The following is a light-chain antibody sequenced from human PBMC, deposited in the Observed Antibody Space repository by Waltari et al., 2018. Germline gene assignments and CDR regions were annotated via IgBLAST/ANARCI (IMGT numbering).Light chain of an antibody. J-gene: IGKJ4*01. CDR1: QDIRNY. CDR2: DAS. CDR3: QQYDNFPAT. Sequence: DIQMTQSPTSLYASVGDRVTITCQASQDIRNYLNWYQQKPGKPPKLLIYDASNLEIGVPATFTGSGSGTDFTFTISSLQPEDIATYYCQQYDNFPATFGGGTKVEIK. V-gene: IGKV1-33*01.